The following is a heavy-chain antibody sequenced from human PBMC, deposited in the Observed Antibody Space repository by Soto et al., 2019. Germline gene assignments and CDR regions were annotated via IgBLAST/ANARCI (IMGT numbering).Heavy chain of an antibody. CDR1: GFTFSSYA. J-gene: IGHJ4*02. D-gene: IGHD6-13*01. CDR2: ISSNGGST. V-gene: IGHV3-64D*08. Sequence: GGSLRLSCSASGFTFSSYAMHWVRQAPGKGLEYVSAISSNGGSTYYADSVKGRFTISRDNSKNTLYLQMSSLRAEDTAVYYCVKDLVIVGAAAAFDYWGQGTLVTVSS. CDR3: VKDLVIVGAAAAFDY.